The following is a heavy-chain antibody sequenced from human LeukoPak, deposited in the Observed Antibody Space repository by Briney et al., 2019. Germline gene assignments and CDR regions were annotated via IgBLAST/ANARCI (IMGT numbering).Heavy chain of an antibody. J-gene: IGHJ4*02. D-gene: IGHD7-27*01. CDR2: VNQGATQK. V-gene: IGHV3-7*01. Sequence: GGSLRLSCAASGFDFSTQWMSWVRQAPGKGLEWVAIVNQGATQKYYVDSVKGRFTISRDNAENSLYLQMTSLRAEDTAVYYCARDYTGGWNDYWGQGTLVTVSS. CDR1: GFDFSTQW. CDR3: ARDYTGGWNDY.